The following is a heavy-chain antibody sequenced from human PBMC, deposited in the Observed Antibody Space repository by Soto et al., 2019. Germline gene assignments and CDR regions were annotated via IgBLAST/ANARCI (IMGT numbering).Heavy chain of an antibody. CDR3: ASVQKVVVPAGRVDV. D-gene: IGHD2-2*01. J-gene: IGHJ6*02. CDR2: IYYSGST. Sequence: QVQLQESGPGLVKPSQTLSLTCTVSGGSISSGGYYWSWIRQHPGKGLEWIGYIYYSGSTYYNPSHKCRVTISGDTSKNQFSLKVSCVTAADRAVYYCASVQKVVVPAGRVDVWGQGTTVTVSS. V-gene: IGHV4-31*03. CDR1: GGSISSGGYY.